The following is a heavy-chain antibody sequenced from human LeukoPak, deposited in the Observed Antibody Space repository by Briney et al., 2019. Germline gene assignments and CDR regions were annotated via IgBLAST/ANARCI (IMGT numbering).Heavy chain of an antibody. CDR3: ARGGTVGATRFDY. V-gene: IGHV1-46*01. Sequence: GASVKVSCKVSGYTLTELSMHWVRQAPGKGLEWMGIINPSGGSTSYAQKFQGRVTMTRDTSTSTVYMELSSLRSEDTAVYYCARGGTVGATRFDYWGQGTLVTVSS. J-gene: IGHJ4*02. CDR1: GYTLTELS. D-gene: IGHD1-26*01. CDR2: INPSGGST.